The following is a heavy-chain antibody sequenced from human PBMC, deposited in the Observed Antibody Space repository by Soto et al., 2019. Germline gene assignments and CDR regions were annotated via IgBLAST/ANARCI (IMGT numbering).Heavy chain of an antibody. CDR1: GFSLSTRGVG. D-gene: IGHD5-18*01. Sequence: QITLKESGPTLVKPTQTLTLTCTFSGFSLSTRGVGVGWIRQPPGKALEWLALIYWDDDEGYRPSLKSRLTNTKDTSKNQVVLTMHHMDPVDTATYYCAHRPRGYSYHFEYRCQGTLVTVSS. CDR2: IYWDDDE. V-gene: IGHV2-5*02. J-gene: IGHJ4*02. CDR3: AHRPRGYSYHFEY.